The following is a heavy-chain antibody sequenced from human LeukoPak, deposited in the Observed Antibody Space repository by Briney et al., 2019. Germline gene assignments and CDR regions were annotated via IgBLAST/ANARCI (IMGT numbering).Heavy chain of an antibody. CDR1: GFTFSSNY. D-gene: IGHD2-2*01. J-gene: IGHJ4*02. Sequence: GGSLRLSCAASGFTFSSNYMSWVRQAPGKGLVWVSRINSDGSSTSYADSVKGRFTISRDNAKNTLYLQMNSLRAEDTAVYYCARGCSSTSCYGFDYWGQGTLVTVSS. CDR3: ARGCSSTSCYGFDY. CDR2: INSDGSST. V-gene: IGHV3-74*01.